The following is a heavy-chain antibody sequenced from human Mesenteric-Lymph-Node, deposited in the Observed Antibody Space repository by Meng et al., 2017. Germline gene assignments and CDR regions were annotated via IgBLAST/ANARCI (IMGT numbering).Heavy chain of an antibody. CDR3: TRFGGASISVHFFDH. Sequence: GESLKIFWKGSGYFFTNYWIAWVRQMPGKGPEWMGIIHPDRSDTRYSPSFQGQVMISANKTINTAYLQWTSLKASGTTIYYCTRFGGASISVHFFDHWGQGTLVTVSS. D-gene: IGHD2-21*01. CDR2: IHPDRSDT. V-gene: IGHV5-51*01. CDR1: GYFFTNYW. J-gene: IGHJ4*02.